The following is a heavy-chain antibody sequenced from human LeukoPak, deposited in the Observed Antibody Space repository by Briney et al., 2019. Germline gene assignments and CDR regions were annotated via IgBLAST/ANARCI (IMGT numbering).Heavy chain of an antibody. J-gene: IGHJ4*02. Sequence: GGSLRLSCSASGFTFSDYYMSWIRQAPGKGLEWVSYISSSGSTIYYADSVKGRFTISRDNAKNSLYLQMNSLRAEDTAVYYCARVGVATISRAFDYWGQGTLVTVSS. D-gene: IGHD5-12*01. CDR2: ISSSGSTI. CDR3: ARVGVATISRAFDY. CDR1: GFTFSDYY. V-gene: IGHV3-11*01.